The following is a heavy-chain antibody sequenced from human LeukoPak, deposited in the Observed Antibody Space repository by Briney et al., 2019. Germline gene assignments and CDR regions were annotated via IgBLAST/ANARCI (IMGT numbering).Heavy chain of an antibody. CDR2: INPNSGGT. CDR3: ARAISITIFGVVIY. CDR1: GYTFAGYY. D-gene: IGHD3-3*01. J-gene: IGHJ4*02. Sequence: GASVKVSCKASGYTFAGYYMHWVRQAPGQGPEWMGWINPNSGGTKYAQKFQGRVTMTRDTSISTAYMELSRRRSDDTAVYYCARAISITIFGVVIYWGQGTLVTVSS. V-gene: IGHV1-2*02.